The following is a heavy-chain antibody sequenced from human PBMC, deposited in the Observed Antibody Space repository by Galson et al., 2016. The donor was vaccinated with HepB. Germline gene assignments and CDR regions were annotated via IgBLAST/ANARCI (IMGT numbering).Heavy chain of an antibody. D-gene: IGHD2-15*01. V-gene: IGHV3-21*01. Sequence: SLRLSCAASGFTFRSYVMNWVRQAPGKGLEWVSSTSSGSSYIYYADSVKGRFTISRDNAKSSLHLQMNSLRAEDTAVYYCARNRLGWSLLEAIDSWGQGTLVTVSS. CDR2: TSSGSSYI. CDR3: ARNRLGWSLLEAIDS. J-gene: IGHJ4*02. CDR1: GFTFRSYV.